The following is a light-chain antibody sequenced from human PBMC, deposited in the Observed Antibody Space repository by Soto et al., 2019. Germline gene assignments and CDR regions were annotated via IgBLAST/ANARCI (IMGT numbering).Light chain of an antibody. V-gene: IGLV2-18*01. CDR2: EVS. CDR3: SLYTSGSPV. J-gene: IGLJ3*02. CDR1: SSDVGSYNR. Sequence: QSALTQPPSVSGSPGQSVTISCTGTSSDVGSYNRVSWYQQPPGTAPKLMIYEVSNRPSGVPDRFSGSKSGNTASLTISGLQAEDEADYYCSLYTSGSPVFGGGTKLTVL.